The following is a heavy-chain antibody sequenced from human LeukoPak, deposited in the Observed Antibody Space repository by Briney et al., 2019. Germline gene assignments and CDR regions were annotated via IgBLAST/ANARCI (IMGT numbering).Heavy chain of an antibody. D-gene: IGHD3-22*01. CDR1: GGSFSGYY. Sequence: KASETLSLTCAVYGGSFSGYYWSWIRQPPGKGLEWIGEINHSGSTNYNPSLKSRVTISVDTSENQFSLKVSSVTAADTAVYYCARLDSSGYYYYWGQGTLVTVSS. J-gene: IGHJ4*02. CDR3: ARLDSSGYYYY. V-gene: IGHV4-34*01. CDR2: INHSGST.